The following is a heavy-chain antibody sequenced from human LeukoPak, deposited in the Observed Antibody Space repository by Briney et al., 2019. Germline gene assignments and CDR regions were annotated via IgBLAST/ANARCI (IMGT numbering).Heavy chain of an antibody. Sequence: PGGSLRLSCAASGFTFSHYWMSWLRQAPGKGLEWMAIINQDATEKHYADSVKGRFTISRDNTKYSLYLQMNGLRAEDPAVYYVAGGALDYWGQGTLVAVSS. CDR3: AGGALDY. J-gene: IGHJ4*02. V-gene: IGHV3-7*04. CDR1: GFTFSHYW. CDR2: INQDATEK.